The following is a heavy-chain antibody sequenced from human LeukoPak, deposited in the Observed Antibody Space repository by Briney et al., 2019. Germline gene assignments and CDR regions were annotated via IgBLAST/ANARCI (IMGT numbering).Heavy chain of an antibody. J-gene: IGHJ4*02. D-gene: IGHD6-19*01. V-gene: IGHV3-23*01. Sequence: PGGSLRLSCAASGFTFSPYAMSWVRQAPGRGLEWVSTVSGGGETYYADSVKGRFTISRDNSNNRLYLQMNSLRAEDTAVYYRAKGPTWGWYEGYFDYWGQGTLVTVSS. CDR3: AKGPTWGWYEGYFDY. CDR1: GFTFSPYA. CDR2: VSGGGET.